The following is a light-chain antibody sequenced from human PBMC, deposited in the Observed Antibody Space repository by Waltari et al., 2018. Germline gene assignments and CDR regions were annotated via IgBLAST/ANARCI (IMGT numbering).Light chain of an antibody. CDR1: QSISSW. V-gene: IGKV1-5*01. CDR2: DAS. Sequence: DIQMTQSPSTLSASVGDRVTITCRASQSISSWLAWYQQKPGKAPKLLIDDASSLESGVPSRFSGSGSGTAFTLTISSLQPDDFATYYCQQYNSYWTFGQGTKVEIK. CDR3: QQYNSYWT. J-gene: IGKJ1*01.